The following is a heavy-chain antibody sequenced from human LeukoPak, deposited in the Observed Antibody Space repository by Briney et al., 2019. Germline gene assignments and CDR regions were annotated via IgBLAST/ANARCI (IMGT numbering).Heavy chain of an antibody. D-gene: IGHD5-18*01. J-gene: IGHJ4*02. Sequence: GGSLRLSCAASGFTFSSYAMSWVRQAPGKGLEWVSAISGSGGSTYYADSVKGRFTISRDNSKNTLYLQMNSLRAEDTAVYCCAKDPRYSYGFDYWGQGTLVTVSS. CDR1: GFTFSSYA. CDR2: ISGSGGST. V-gene: IGHV3-23*01. CDR3: AKDPRYSYGFDY.